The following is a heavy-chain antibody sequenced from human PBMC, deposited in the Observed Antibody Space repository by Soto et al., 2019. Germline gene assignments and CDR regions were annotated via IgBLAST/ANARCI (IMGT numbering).Heavy chain of an antibody. CDR1: GFTFSSFG. CDR3: VRGGGGGLFDP. V-gene: IGHV3-21*05. Sequence: GGSLRLSCAASGFTFSSFGMHWVRQAPGKGLEWLSYISPGSRYPAYADSVKGRFTISRDNAKRSLYLQMMSLTAEDTAIYYCVRGGGGGLFDPWGQGTMVTVSS. D-gene: IGHD2-15*01. CDR2: ISPGSRYP. J-gene: IGHJ5*02.